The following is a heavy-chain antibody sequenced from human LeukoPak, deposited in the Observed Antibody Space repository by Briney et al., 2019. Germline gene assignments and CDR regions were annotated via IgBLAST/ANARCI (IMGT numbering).Heavy chain of an antibody. CDR1: GFTVSNNY. V-gene: IGHV3-66*01. J-gene: IGHJ6*04. CDR2: IYSGGST. CDR3: AELGITMIGGV. Sequence: GGSLRLSCAASGFTVSNNYMRWVRQAPGKGLEWVSLIYSGGSTYYADSVKGRFIISRDNAKNSLYLQMNSLRAEDTAVYYCAELGITMIGGVWGKGTTVTISS. D-gene: IGHD3-10*02.